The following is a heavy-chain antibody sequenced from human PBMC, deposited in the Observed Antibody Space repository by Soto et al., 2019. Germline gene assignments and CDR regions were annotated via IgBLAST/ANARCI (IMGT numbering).Heavy chain of an antibody. V-gene: IGHV4-31*03. CDR2: ISYSGST. CDR3: TRGDY. CDR1: GASMPTVGSS. Sequence: QVQLQESGPGLVKPSQTLSLTCTVSGASMPTVGSSWTWIRQHPGQGLEWIGFISYSGSTYYSSSLKGRVAISADTSKNQFSLKLNSVTAADTAVYYCTRGDYWGQGTLVTVSS. J-gene: IGHJ4*02.